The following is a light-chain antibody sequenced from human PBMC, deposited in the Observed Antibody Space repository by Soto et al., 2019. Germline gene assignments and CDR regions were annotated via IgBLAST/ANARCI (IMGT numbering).Light chain of an antibody. CDR2: HAS. J-gene: IGKJ1*01. CDR3: QQYHFFWT. Sequence: DIQMTQSPSTLSASVGDRVTVTCRASRSISTWLDWYQQKPGNAPKLLLHHASILESGVPSRFNGSGSGTEFTLTLFILQPDDFATYYCQQYHFFWTFGQGTKVDIK. CDR1: RSISTW. V-gene: IGKV1-5*01.